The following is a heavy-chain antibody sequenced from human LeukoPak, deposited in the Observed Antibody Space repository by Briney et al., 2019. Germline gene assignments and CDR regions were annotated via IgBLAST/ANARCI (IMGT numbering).Heavy chain of an antibody. CDR2: IYPGDSDT. Sequence: HGESLKISCKGSGYSFTTFWVAWVRQMPGKGLEWLGIIYPGDSDTRYSPSFQGQVTISADKSISTAYLQWSSLKASDTAMYYCARAYGLVMYYFDYWGQGTLVTVSS. CDR1: GYSFTTFW. J-gene: IGHJ4*02. V-gene: IGHV5-51*01. CDR3: ARAYGLVMYYFDY. D-gene: IGHD3/OR15-3a*01.